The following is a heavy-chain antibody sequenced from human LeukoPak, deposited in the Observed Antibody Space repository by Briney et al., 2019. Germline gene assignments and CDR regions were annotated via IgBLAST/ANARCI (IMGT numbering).Heavy chain of an antibody. CDR1: GYSFTSYW. V-gene: IGHV5-51*01. CDR2: IYPGDSDT. J-gene: IGHJ3*02. D-gene: IGHD1-7*01. Sequence: TGESLKISCKGSGYSFTSYWIGWVRQMPGKGLEWMGIIYPGDSDTRYSPSFQGQVTISADKSISTAYLQWSSLKASDTAMYYCASSWGDANWNYPLPHAFDIWGQGTMVTVSS. CDR3: ASSWGDANWNYPLPHAFDI.